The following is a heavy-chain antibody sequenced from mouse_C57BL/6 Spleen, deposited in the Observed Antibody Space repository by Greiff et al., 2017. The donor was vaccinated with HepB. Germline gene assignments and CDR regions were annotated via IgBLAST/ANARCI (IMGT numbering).Heavy chain of an antibody. Sequence: EVQGVESGGGLVKPGGSLKLSCAASGFTFSSYAMSWVRQTPEKRLEWVATISDGGSYTYYPDNVKGRFTISRDNAKNNLYLQMSHLKSEDTAMYYCARGEGYGNYDYWGQGTTLTVSS. V-gene: IGHV5-4*01. CDR2: ISDGGSYT. D-gene: IGHD2-1*01. CDR3: ARGEGYGNYDY. J-gene: IGHJ2*01. CDR1: GFTFSSYA.